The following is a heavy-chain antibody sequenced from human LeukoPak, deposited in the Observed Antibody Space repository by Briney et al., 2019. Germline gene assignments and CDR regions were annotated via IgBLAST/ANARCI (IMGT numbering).Heavy chain of an antibody. D-gene: IGHD2-15*01. J-gene: IGHJ6*02. CDR3: SGGPYYYGLDV. V-gene: IGHV3-49*04. CDR2: IRSKDYGGTT. CDR1: GFTFGDYA. Sequence: PGGSLRLSCTTSGFTFGDYAMSWVRQAPGKGLEWVGFIRSKDYGGTTEYAASVKGRFTISRDHFKSLAYLQMNSLKTEDTAVYYCSGGPYYYGLDVWGQGTTVTVSS.